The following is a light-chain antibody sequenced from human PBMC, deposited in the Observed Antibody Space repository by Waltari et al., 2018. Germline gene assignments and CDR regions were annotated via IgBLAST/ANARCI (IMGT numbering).Light chain of an antibody. Sequence: QSVLTQPPSASGTPGQRVTISCSGGESNIESNDVSWYQQLPGTAPKLLIFRNDQRPSGAPDRFSGSKSDTSASLAISGLRHDDDAVYYCAAWDDSLGGWVFGGGTKLTVL. V-gene: IGLV1-47*01. J-gene: IGLJ3*02. CDR3: AAWDDSLGGWV. CDR1: ESNIESND. CDR2: RND.